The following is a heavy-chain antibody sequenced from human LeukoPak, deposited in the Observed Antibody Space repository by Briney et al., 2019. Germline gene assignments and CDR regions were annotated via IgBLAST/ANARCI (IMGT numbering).Heavy chain of an antibody. V-gene: IGHV3-15*01. D-gene: IGHD3-9*01. Sequence: GGSLRLSCTGSGFTFGDYAMSWVRQAPGKGLEWVGRIKSKTDGGTTDYAAPVKGRFTISRDDSKNTLYLQMNSLKTEDKAVYYCTTGMGLRYFDWLLGVLPDAFGIWGQGTMVTVSS. CDR3: TTGMGLRYFDWLLGVLPDAFGI. CDR1: GFTFGDYA. J-gene: IGHJ3*02. CDR2: IKSKTDGGTT.